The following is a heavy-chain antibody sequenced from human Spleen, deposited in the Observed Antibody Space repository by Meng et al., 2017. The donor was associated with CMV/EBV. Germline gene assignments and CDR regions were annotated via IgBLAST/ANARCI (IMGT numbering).Heavy chain of an antibody. CDR2: IIPIFGTA. CDR3: ARDRGYCSSTSCYTSTGGRNWFDP. J-gene: IGHJ5*02. V-gene: IGHV1-69*05. Sequence: ISWVRQAPGQGLEWMGGIIPIFGTANYAQKFQGRVTITTDESTSTAYMELSSLRSEDTAVYYCARDRGYCSSTSCYTSTGGRNWFDPWGQGTLVTVSS. D-gene: IGHD2-2*02.